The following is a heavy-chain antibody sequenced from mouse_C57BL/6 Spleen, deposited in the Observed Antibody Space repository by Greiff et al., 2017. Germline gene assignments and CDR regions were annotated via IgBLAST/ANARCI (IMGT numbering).Heavy chain of an antibody. CDR2: IDPSDSYT. J-gene: IGHJ2*01. V-gene: IGHV1-69*01. CDR1: GYTFTSYW. D-gene: IGHD2-10*01. Sequence: VQLQQPGAELVMPGASVKLSCKASGYTFTSYWMHWVKQRPGQGLEWIGEIDPSDSYTNYNLKFKGKSTLTVDKYSSTAYMQLSSLTSEDSAVYYCARRLLAYWGQGTTLTVSS. CDR3: ARRLLAY.